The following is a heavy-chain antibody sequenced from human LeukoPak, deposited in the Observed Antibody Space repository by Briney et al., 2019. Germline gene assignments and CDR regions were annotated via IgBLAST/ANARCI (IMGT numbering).Heavy chain of an antibody. CDR3: AKSRPGSSWYAPDY. Sequence: GGSLRLSCAASGFTFSSYGMHWVRQAPGKGLEWVAVIAHDGSNEYYSDSVKGRFTISRGNSKNTLYLQMSSLRGDDTSVYYCAKSRPGSSWYAPDYWGQGTLVTVSS. CDR1: GFTFSSYG. CDR2: IAHDGSNE. J-gene: IGHJ4*02. D-gene: IGHD6-13*01. V-gene: IGHV3-30*18.